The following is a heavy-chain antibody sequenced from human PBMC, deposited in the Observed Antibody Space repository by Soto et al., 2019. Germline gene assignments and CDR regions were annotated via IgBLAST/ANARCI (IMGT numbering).Heavy chain of an antibody. CDR2: IYYSGST. Sequence: SETLSLTCTLSGGSISSGDYYWSWIRQPPGKGLEWIGYIYYSGSTYYNPSLKSRVTISVDTSENQFSLKLSSVTAADTAVYYCATVRLHHDLCTYYCYYGMDVWRQVHTVPAPS. CDR3: ATVRLHHDLCTYYCYYGMDV. D-gene: IGHD3-3*01. V-gene: IGHV4-30-4*01. J-gene: IGHJ6*01. CDR1: GGSISSGDYY.